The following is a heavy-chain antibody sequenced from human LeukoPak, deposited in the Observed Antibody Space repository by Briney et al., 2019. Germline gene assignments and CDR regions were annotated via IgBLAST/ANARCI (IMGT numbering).Heavy chain of an antibody. CDR1: GGSISSYY. D-gene: IGHD6-6*01. Sequence: MASETLSLTCTVSGGSISSYYWSWIRQPPGKGLEWIGYIYYSGSTYYNPSLKSRVTISVDTSKNQFSLKLSSVTAADTAVYYCARIASSPVLAARPIGPGAFGIWGQGTMVTVSS. J-gene: IGHJ3*02. CDR3: ARIASSPVLAARPIGPGAFGI. V-gene: IGHV4-59*08. CDR2: IYYSGST.